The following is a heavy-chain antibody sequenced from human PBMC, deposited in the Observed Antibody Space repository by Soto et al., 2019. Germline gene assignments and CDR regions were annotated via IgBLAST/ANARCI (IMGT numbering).Heavy chain of an antibody. D-gene: IGHD3-10*01. V-gene: IGHV4-59*01. CDR3: ARGGITMVRGVGAFDI. CDR2: IYYSGST. J-gene: IGHJ3*02. CDR1: GGSISSYY. Sequence: PSETLSLTCTVSGGSISSYYWSWIRQPPGKGLEWIGYIYYSGSTNYNPSLESRVTISVDTSKNQFSLKLSSVTAADTAVYYCARGGITMVRGVGAFDIWGQGTMVTVSS.